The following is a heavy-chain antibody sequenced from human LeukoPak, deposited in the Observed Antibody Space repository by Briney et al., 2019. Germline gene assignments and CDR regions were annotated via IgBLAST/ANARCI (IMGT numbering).Heavy chain of an antibody. V-gene: IGHV4-39*07. J-gene: IGHJ4*02. CDR2: IYYRGNT. CDR3: TRDREHGTQDS. CDR1: AGSFTDYY. D-gene: IGHD1-26*01. Sequence: SETLSLTCPVSAGSFTDYYWGWIRQPPGKWREWIGSIYYRGNTLYNPSLRNRVSISIDTSKGRFSLNLNSVTAADTAVYFCTRDREHGTQDSWGQGTLVTVS.